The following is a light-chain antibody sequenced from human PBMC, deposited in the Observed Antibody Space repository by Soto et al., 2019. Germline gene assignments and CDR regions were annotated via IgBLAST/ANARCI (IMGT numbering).Light chain of an antibody. CDR3: QQRSYWPPT. CDR2: DAS. V-gene: IGKV3-11*01. J-gene: IGKJ1*01. CDR1: QSVSSH. Sequence: EIVLTQSTATLSLSPGERATLSCRASQSVSSHLAWYQQKPGQAPRLLIYDASNRATGIPARFSGSGSGTDFTLTISSLGPEDFAVYYCQQRSYWPPTFGQVTKVEIK.